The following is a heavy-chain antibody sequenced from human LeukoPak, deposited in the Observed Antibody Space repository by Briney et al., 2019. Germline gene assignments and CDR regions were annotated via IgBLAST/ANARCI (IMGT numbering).Heavy chain of an antibody. Sequence: GASLRLSCAASGFTFSSYWMSWVRQAPGKGLEWVANIKQDGSEKYYVDSVKGRFTISRDNAKNSLYLQMNSLRAEDTAVYYCARDPLGRFGVSDPWGQGTLVTVSS. V-gene: IGHV3-7*01. CDR1: GFTFSSYW. CDR3: ARDPLGRFGVSDP. J-gene: IGHJ5*02. D-gene: IGHD3-3*01. CDR2: IKQDGSEK.